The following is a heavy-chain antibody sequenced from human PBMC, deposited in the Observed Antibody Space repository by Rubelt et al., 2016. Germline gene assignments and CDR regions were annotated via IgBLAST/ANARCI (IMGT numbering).Heavy chain of an antibody. D-gene: IGHD2-2*02. Sequence: WIGEINHSGSTNYNPSLKSRVTISVDTSKNQFSLKLSSVTAADTALYYCARHLGCSSTSCDTGLGYFDLWGRGTLVTVSS. CDR3: ARHLGCSSTSCDTGLGYFDL. CDR2: INHSGST. J-gene: IGHJ2*01. V-gene: IGHV4-34*01.